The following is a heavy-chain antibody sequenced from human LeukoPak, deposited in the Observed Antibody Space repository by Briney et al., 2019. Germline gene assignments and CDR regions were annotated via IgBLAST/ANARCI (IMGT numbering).Heavy chain of an antibody. CDR1: GFTFSSYA. V-gene: IGHV3-74*01. J-gene: IGHJ3*02. D-gene: IGHD5-18*01. Sequence: PGGSLRLSCAASGFTFSSYAMSWVRQAPGKGLVWVSRINSDGSSTSYADSVKGRFTISRDNAKNTLYLQMNSLRAEDTAVYYCARDSGYSYASDAFDIWGQGTMVTVSS. CDR3: ARDSGYSYASDAFDI. CDR2: INSDGSST.